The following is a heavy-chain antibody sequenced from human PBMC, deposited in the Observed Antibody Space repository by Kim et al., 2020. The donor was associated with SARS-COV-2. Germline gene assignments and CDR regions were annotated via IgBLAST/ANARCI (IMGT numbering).Heavy chain of an antibody. CDR2: INHSGST. D-gene: IGHD3-22*01. CDR3: ARAGYYDSSGYYYAPSFYYYYGMDV. Sequence: SETLSLTCAVYGGSFGGYYWSWIRQPPGKGLEWIGEINHSGSTNYNPSLKSRVTISEDTSKNQFSLKLSSVTAADTAVYYCARAGYYDSSGYYYAPSFYYYYGMDVWGQGTTVTVSS. J-gene: IGHJ6*02. V-gene: IGHV4-34*01. CDR1: GGSFGGYY.